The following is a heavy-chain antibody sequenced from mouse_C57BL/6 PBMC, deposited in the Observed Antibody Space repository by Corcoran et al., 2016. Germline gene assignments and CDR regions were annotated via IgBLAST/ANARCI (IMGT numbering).Heavy chain of an antibody. D-gene: IGHD3-3*01. V-gene: IGHV1-26*01. CDR1: GYTFTDYY. J-gene: IGHJ2*01. Sequence: EVQLQQSGPELVKPGASVKISCKASGYTFTDYYMNWVKRSHGKSLEWIGDINPNNGGTNYNEKFKGKATFTADTSSNTAYMQLSSLTTEDSAIYYCARSWDRDYWGQGTTLTVSS. CDR2: INPNNGGT. CDR3: ARSWDRDY.